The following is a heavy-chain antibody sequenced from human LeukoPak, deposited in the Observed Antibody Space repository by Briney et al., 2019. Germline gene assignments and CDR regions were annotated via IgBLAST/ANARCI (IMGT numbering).Heavy chain of an antibody. CDR3: ARDPAWGAIDY. D-gene: IGHD7-27*01. CDR1: GFSIRSSW. Sequence: GGSLRLSCAASGFSIRSSWMSWVRQTPGKGLEWVADMNEDGSVTWYADSVKGRFTVSRDNAKNSVDLQMSSLRAEDTAVYYCARDPAWGAIDYWGQGTLVTVSS. CDR2: MNEDGSVT. V-gene: IGHV3-7*01. J-gene: IGHJ4*02.